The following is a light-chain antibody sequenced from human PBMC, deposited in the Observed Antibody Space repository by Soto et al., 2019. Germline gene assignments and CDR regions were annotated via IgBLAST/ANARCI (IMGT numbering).Light chain of an antibody. Sequence: IQMTQSPSSLSAAVGDRVTITCRASQGISNELGWYQQRPGKAPKVLIYGASNLETGVPSRFSGSGSGTDFTFTISSLQPEDIATYYCQQYDNLALTCGGGTKV. V-gene: IGKV1-33*01. CDR3: QQYDNLALT. CDR2: GAS. J-gene: IGKJ4*01. CDR1: QGISNE.